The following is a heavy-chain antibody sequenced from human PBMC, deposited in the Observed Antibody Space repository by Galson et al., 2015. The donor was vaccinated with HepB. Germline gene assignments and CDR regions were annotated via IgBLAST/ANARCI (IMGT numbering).Heavy chain of an antibody. CDR3: AKDDGDQRNYYFDY. D-gene: IGHD4-17*01. J-gene: IGHJ4*02. CDR2: ISWNSGSI. CDR1: GFTFDDYA. Sequence: SLRLSCAASGFTFDDYAIHWVRQAPGKGLEWVSGISWNSGSIGYADSVKGRFTISRDNAKNSLYLQMNSLRAEDTALYYCAKDDGDQRNYYFDYWGQGTLVTVSS. V-gene: IGHV3-9*01.